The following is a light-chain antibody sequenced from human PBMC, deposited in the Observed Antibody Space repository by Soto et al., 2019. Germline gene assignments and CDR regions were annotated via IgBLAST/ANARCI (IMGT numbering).Light chain of an antibody. CDR1: SSDVGAYNL. CDR2: EVS. CDR3: SSYAGSNNLV. Sequence: QSALTQPASVSGSPEQSITISCTGTSSDVGAYNLVSWYQQHPGKAPRLIIYEVSKRPSGVPDRFSGSKSGNTASLTVSGLQAEDEADYYCSSYAGSNNLVFGGGTKLTVL. V-gene: IGLV2-8*01. J-gene: IGLJ2*01.